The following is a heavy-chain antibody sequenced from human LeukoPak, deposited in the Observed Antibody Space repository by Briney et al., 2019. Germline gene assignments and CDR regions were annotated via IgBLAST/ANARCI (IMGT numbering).Heavy chain of an antibody. CDR2: IYYSGST. V-gene: IGHV4-61*05. CDR3: ARVYYSSSYDYWYFDL. Sequence: PSETLSLTCTVSGGSISSSSYYWGWLRQPPGMGLEWIGYIYYSGSTNYNPSLKSRITISVDTSKNQFSLKLSSVTAADTAVYYCARVYYSSSYDYWYFDLWGRGTLVTVSS. J-gene: IGHJ2*01. D-gene: IGHD6-13*01. CDR1: GGSISSSSYY.